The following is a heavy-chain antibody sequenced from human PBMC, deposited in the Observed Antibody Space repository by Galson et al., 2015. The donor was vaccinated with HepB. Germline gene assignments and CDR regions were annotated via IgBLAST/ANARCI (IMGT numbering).Heavy chain of an antibody. V-gene: IGHV1-2*04. CDR1: GYTFTGYY. CDR2: INPNSGGT. Sequence: SVKVSCKASGYTFTGYYMHWVRQAPGQGLEWMGWINPNSGGTNYAQKFQGWVTMTRDTSISTAYMELSRLRSDDTAVYYCARNSRYGDYVDAFDIWGQGTMVTVSS. D-gene: IGHD4-17*01. J-gene: IGHJ3*02. CDR3: ARNSRYGDYVDAFDI.